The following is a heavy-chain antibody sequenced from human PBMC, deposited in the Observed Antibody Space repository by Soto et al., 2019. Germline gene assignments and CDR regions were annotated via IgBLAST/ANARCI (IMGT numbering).Heavy chain of an antibody. Sequence: SETLSLTCIVSAGSISGYFWSWIRQPPGKGLEWIAFVYDSGSTNYNPSLKSRVTVSVDTSNNQFSLKLISVTAADTAVYYCARGWSSSWPYWGQGTLVTVPQ. J-gene: IGHJ4*02. V-gene: IGHV4-59*03. CDR3: ARGWSSSWPY. CDR2: VYDSGST. CDR1: AGSISGYF. D-gene: IGHD6-13*01.